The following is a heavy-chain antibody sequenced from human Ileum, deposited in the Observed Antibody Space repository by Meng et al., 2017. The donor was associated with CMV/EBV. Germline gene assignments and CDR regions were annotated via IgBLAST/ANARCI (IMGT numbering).Heavy chain of an antibody. V-gene: IGHV3-15*07. J-gene: IGHJ4*02. CDR2: IKSKTGGGTT. CDR3: TTEVNEIFGH. CDR1: TFTLNNVW. Sequence: SCAASTFTLNNVWMNWVRQAPGKGLEWVGRIKSKTGGGTTDYAAPVKGRFTISRDDSRNTLYLQMNSLKAEDSAVYYCTTEVNEIFGHWGQGTLVTVSS.